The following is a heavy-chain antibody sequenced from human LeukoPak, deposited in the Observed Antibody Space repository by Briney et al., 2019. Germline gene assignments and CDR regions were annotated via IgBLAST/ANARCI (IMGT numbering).Heavy chain of an antibody. J-gene: IGHJ6*02. CDR2: INHSGST. CDR1: GGSFSGYY. Sequence: SETLSLTCAVYGGSFSGYYWSWIRQPPGKGLEWIGEINHSGSTNYNPSLKSRVTISVDTSENQFSLKLSSVTAADTAVYYCARGRGYSGSTYYYYYYGMDVWGQGTTVTVSS. D-gene: IGHD6-6*01. V-gene: IGHV4-34*01. CDR3: ARGRGYSGSTYYYYYYGMDV.